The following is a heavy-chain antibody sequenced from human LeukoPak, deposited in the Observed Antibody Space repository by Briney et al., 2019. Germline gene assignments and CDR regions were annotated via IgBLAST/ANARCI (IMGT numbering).Heavy chain of an antibody. CDR2: ISYDGSNK. V-gene: IGHV3-30*03. Sequence: GGSLRLSCAASGFSFSDTYMSWVRQAPGKGLEWVAVISYDGSNKYYADSVKGRFTISRDNSKNTLYLQMNSLRAEDTAVYYCARSYKSARYCSSTSCPPRAHLDHWGQGTLVTVSS. CDR1: GFSFSDTY. CDR3: ARSYKSARYCSSTSCPPRAHLDH. J-gene: IGHJ5*02. D-gene: IGHD2-2*01.